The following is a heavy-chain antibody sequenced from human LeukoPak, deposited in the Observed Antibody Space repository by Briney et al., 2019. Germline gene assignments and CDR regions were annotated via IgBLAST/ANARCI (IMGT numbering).Heavy chain of an antibody. CDR2: ISYDGSNK. CDR1: GFTFSSYG. J-gene: IGHJ3*02. Sequence: PGRSLRLSCAASGFTFSSYGMHWVRQAPGKGLEWVAVISYDGSNKYYADSVKGRFTISRDNSKNTLYLQMNSLRAEDTAVYYCRQRGGNDAFDIWDQGTMVTVSS. V-gene: IGHV3-30*03. D-gene: IGHD3-16*01. CDR3: RQRGGNDAFDI.